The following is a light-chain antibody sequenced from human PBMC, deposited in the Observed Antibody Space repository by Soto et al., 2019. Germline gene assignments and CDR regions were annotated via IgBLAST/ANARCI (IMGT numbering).Light chain of an antibody. CDR3: QQRRDWPLT. CDR2: ETF. Sequence: EIVMTQSPATLSLSPGERATLSCGASQTIGNHLTWYQQKPGQAPRLLIYETFDMATDIPARFIGSGSGRVFTLTISSLQPDDSAFYYCQQRRDWPLTFGQGTKVEIK. V-gene: IGKV3-11*02. CDR1: QTIGNH. J-gene: IGKJ3*01.